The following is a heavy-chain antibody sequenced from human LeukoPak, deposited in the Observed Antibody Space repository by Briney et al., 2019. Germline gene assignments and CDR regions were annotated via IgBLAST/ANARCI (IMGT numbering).Heavy chain of an antibody. CDR3: ASAWKDCSSTSCKRGNWFDP. CDR2: ISSSGSTI. V-gene: IGHV3-11*01. D-gene: IGHD2-2*01. CDR1: GFTFSDYY. Sequence: GGSLRLSCAASGFTFSDYYMSWIRQAPGKGLEWVSYISSSGSTIYYADSVKGRFTISRDNAKNSLYLQMNSLRAEDTAVYYCASAWKDCSSTSCKRGNWFDPWGQGTLVTVSS. J-gene: IGHJ5*02.